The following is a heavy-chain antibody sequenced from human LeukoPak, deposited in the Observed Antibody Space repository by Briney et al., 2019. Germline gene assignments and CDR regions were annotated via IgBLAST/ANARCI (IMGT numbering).Heavy chain of an antibody. CDR2: IIPIFGTA. Sequence: SVKVSCKASGGTFSSYAISWVRQAPGQGLEWMGGIIPIFGTANYAQKFQGRVTITADESTSTAYMELSSLRSEDTAVYYCARGLRYCSGGSCYSGSYFDYWGQGTLVTVSS. CDR3: ARGLRYCSGGSCYSGSYFDY. V-gene: IGHV1-69*13. CDR1: GGTFSSYA. J-gene: IGHJ4*02. D-gene: IGHD2-15*01.